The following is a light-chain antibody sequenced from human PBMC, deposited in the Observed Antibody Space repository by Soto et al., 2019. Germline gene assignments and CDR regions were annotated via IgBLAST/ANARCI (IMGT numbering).Light chain of an antibody. CDR2: AAS. Sequence: DIQMTQSPSSLSVSVGDRVTITCRASQSIGGFLNWYQQKLGKAPKLLIYAASSLQSGVPSRFSGSGSGTDFTLTISSLQPEDFATYYCQQSYSTPPTFGGGTKVEI. V-gene: IGKV1-39*01. CDR3: QQSYSTPPT. CDR1: QSIGGF. J-gene: IGKJ4*01.